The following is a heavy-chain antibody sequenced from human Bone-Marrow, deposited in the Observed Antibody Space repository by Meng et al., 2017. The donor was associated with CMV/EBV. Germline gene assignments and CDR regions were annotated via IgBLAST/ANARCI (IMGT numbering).Heavy chain of an antibody. CDR2: ITGSGGST. V-gene: IGHV3-NL1*01. CDR1: GFTFSSYG. J-gene: IGHJ4*02. D-gene: IGHD6-6*01. CDR3: ARDRSSSFDY. Sequence: QVQLVESGGGVVQPGRSLRLSCAASGFTFSSYGMGWVRQAPGKGLEWVSVITGSGGSTYYADSVKGRFTISRDNSKNTLYLQMNSLRAEDTAVYYCARDRSSSFDYWGQGTLVTVSS.